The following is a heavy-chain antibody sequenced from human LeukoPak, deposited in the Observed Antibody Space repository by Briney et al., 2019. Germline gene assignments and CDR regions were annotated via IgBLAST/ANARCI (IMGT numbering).Heavy chain of an antibody. CDR2: FSATDGSA. J-gene: IGHJ4*02. V-gene: IGHV3-23*01. CDR1: GFTVSSYG. D-gene: IGHD3-22*01. CDR3: VKYPDLGGVGSSGYYFDY. Sequence: GGSLRLSCAASGFTVSSYGMTWVRLAPGKGLEWVSAFSATDGSAQYADSVKGRFTISRDNSKNTLYLQMNSLRAEDTAVYYCVKYPDLGGVGSSGYYFDYWGQGTLVTVSS.